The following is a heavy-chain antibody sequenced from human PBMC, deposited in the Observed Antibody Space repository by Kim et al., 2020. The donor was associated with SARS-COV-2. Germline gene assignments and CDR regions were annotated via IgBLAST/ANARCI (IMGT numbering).Heavy chain of an antibody. Sequence: GGSLRLSCAASGFTFSSYGMHWVRQAPGKGLEWVAVIWYDGSNKYYADSVKGRFTISRDNSKNTLYLQMNSLRAEDTAVYYCAKDQKSAYIAVAGTLDFDYWGQGTLVTVSS. V-gene: IGHV3-33*06. CDR1: GFTFSSYG. CDR3: AKDQKSAYIAVAGTLDFDY. D-gene: IGHD6-19*01. CDR2: IWYDGSNK. J-gene: IGHJ4*02.